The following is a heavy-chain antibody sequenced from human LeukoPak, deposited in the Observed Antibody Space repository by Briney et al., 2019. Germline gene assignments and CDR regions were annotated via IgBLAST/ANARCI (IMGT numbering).Heavy chain of an antibody. CDR2: IKAKAHGGTI. CDR3: TTDGVGVEGATYDN. CDR1: GFTFSSYG. V-gene: IGHV3-15*01. Sequence: GGSLRLSCAASGFTFSSYGMSWVRQAPGKGLEWVGRIKAKAHGGTIEYAAPVKGRFTISRDDSKNTLYLQMNSLKTEDTAVYYCTTDGVGVEGATYDNWGQGTLVSVSS. D-gene: IGHD1-26*01. J-gene: IGHJ4*02.